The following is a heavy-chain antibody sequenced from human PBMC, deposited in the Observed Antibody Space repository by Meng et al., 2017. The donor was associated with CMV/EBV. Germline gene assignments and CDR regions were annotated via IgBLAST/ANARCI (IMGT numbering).Heavy chain of an antibody. D-gene: IGHD3-3*01. Sequence: ASVKVSCKASGNTFISYDINWVRQATGQGLEWMGWMNPNSGNTAYAQKFQGRVTITRNTSISTAYMELTSLRSEDTAVYYCARGVGIFANWFDPWGQGTLVTVSS. CDR2: MNPNSGNT. CDR1: GNTFISYD. J-gene: IGHJ5*02. CDR3: ARGVGIFANWFDP. V-gene: IGHV1-8*01.